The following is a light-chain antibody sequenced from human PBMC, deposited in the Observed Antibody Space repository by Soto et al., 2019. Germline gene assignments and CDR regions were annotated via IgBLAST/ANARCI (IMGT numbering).Light chain of an antibody. CDR2: EVS. CDR3: SSYRNSRTVV. Sequence: QSALTQPPSASGSPGQSVTFSCTGTSSDIGDYNYVSWYQQHPGKAPKLMIYEVSNRPSGVSNRFSGSKSGNTASLTISGLQAEDEADYYCSSYRNSRTVVFGGGTQLTVL. J-gene: IGLJ2*01. V-gene: IGLV2-14*01. CDR1: SSDIGDYNY.